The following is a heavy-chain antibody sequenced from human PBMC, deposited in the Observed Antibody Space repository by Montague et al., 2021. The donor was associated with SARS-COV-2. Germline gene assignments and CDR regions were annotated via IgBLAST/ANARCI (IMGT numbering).Heavy chain of an antibody. CDR3: VEIVGAADY. Sequence: SETLSLTCTVSGGSISSSSYYWGWIRQPPGQGLVWIGCIYYSGSTHYNPSLKSRVTISVDTSKNQFSLKLSSATAADTAVYYCVEIVGAADYWGQGTLATVSS. CDR2: IYYSGST. J-gene: IGHJ4*02. D-gene: IGHD1-26*01. V-gene: IGHV4-39*01. CDR1: GGSISSSSYY.